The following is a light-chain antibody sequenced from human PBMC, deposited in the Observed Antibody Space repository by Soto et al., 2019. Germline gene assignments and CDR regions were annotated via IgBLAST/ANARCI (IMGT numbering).Light chain of an antibody. CDR1: SSDIGSNT. Sequence: QSVLTQPPSASGTPGQGVTISCSGSSSDIGSNTVNWYQQLPGTAPKLLIYFNNQRPSGVPDRFSGSKSGTSASLAISGHQSEDEAQYYCAAWDDSLNGPVFGGGTKLTVL. V-gene: IGLV1-44*01. CDR2: FNN. J-gene: IGLJ3*02. CDR3: AAWDDSLNGPV.